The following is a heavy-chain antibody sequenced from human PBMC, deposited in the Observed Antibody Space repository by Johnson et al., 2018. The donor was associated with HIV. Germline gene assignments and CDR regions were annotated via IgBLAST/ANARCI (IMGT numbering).Heavy chain of an antibody. Sequence: QVQLVESGGGVVQPGGSLRLSCAASGFTFSSYAMHWVRQAPGKGLEWVAVISFDGSNKYYADSVKGRFTISRDNSKNTLYLQMNSLRAGDTALYFCAKDGVVGAKRRAFDIWGQGTMVTVSS. CDR3: AKDGVVGAKRRAFDI. CDR1: GFTFSSYA. D-gene: IGHD1-26*01. J-gene: IGHJ3*02. CDR2: ISFDGSNK. V-gene: IGHV3-30*04.